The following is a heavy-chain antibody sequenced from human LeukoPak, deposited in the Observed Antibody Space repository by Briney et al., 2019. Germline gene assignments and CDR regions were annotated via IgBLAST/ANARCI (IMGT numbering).Heavy chain of an antibody. CDR3: ARGRY. J-gene: IGHJ4*02. V-gene: IGHV4-34*01. CDR2: INHSGST. CDR1: GGSFSGYY. Sequence: NPSETLSLTCAVYGGSFSGYYWSWIRQPPGKGLEWIGEINHSGSTNYNPSLKSRVTLSVDTSKNQFSLKLSSVTAADTAVYYCARGRYWGQGTLVTVSS.